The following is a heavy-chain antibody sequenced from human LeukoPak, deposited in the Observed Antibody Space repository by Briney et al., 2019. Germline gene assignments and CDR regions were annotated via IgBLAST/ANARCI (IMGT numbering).Heavy chain of an antibody. CDR3: ARVGYGGNFFDY. V-gene: IGHV1-18*01. Sequence: GASVKVSCKASGYTFTTYRISWVRQAPGQGLEWMGWISADSADANYAQKLQGRVTMTTDTSTSTAYMEVRSLRSDDTAVYYCARVGYGGNFFDYWGQGTLVTVSS. CDR2: ISADSADA. D-gene: IGHD2-15*01. CDR1: GYTFTTYR. J-gene: IGHJ4*02.